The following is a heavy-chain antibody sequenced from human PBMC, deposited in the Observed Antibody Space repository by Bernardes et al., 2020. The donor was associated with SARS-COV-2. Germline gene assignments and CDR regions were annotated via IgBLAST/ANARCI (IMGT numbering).Heavy chain of an antibody. D-gene: IGHD6-25*01. CDR1: GFTFSSYS. V-gene: IGHV3-64*02. CDR3: ARVSAAYYDGMDV. Sequence: GSLRLSCAASGFTFSSYSMHWVRQAPGKGLEFVSAISSNGGSTYYADSVKGRFTISRDNSKNTLYLQMGSLRVDDMAVYYCARVSAAYYDGMDVWGQGTTVTVSS. J-gene: IGHJ6*02. CDR2: ISSNGGST.